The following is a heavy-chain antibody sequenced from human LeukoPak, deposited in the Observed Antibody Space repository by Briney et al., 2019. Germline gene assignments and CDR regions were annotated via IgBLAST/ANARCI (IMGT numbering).Heavy chain of an antibody. CDR1: GFTFSSYS. D-gene: IGHD6-13*01. Sequence: GGSLRLSCAASGFTFSSYSMNWVRQAPGKGLEWVSYISSSSSYIYYADSVKGRFTISRDNAKNSLYLQMNSLRAEDTAVYYCASLPYSSSWYENQYYYYYMDVWGKGTTVTVSS. CDR3: ASLPYSSSWYENQYYYYYMDV. J-gene: IGHJ6*03. CDR2: ISSSSSYI. V-gene: IGHV3-21*05.